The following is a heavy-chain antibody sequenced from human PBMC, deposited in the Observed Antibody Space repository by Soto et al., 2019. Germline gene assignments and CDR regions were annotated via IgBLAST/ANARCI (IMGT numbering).Heavy chain of an antibody. Sequence: GGSLRLSCAASGFTFDDYTMHWVRQAPGKGLEWVSLISWDGGSTYYADSVKGRFTISRDNSKNSLYLQMNSLRTEDTALYYCAAAADDAFDILGQGTMVTVSS. CDR1: GFTFDDYT. CDR3: AAAADDAFDI. CDR2: ISWDGGST. V-gene: IGHV3-43*01. D-gene: IGHD6-13*01. J-gene: IGHJ3*02.